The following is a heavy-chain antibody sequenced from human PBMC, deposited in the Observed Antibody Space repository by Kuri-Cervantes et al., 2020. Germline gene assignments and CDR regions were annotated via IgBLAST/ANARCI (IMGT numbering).Heavy chain of an antibody. J-gene: IGHJ3*02. D-gene: IGHD4-17*01. Sequence: SCTVSGGSISSGGYYWSWIRQHPGKGLEWIGYIYYSGSTYYNPSLKSRVTISVDTSKNQFSLKLSSVTAADTAVYYCARDGSGDYVNAFDIWGQGTMVTVSS. CDR3: ARDGSGDYVNAFDI. CDR2: IYYSGST. CDR1: GGSISSGGYY. V-gene: IGHV4-31*02.